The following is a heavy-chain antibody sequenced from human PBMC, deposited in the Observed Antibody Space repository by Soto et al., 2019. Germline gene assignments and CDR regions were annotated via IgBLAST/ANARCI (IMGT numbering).Heavy chain of an antibody. CDR2: IRSKAYGGTT. CDR3: TRAARYFDL. V-gene: IGHV3-49*03. Sequence: PGGSPRLSCTASGFRFGVSAMSWFRKAQGKGLEWVGFIRSKAYGGTTEYAASVKGRFTISRDDSKSIAYLQMNSLKTEDTAVYYCTRAARYFDLWGRGTLVTVSS. J-gene: IGHJ2*01. CDR1: GFRFGVSA.